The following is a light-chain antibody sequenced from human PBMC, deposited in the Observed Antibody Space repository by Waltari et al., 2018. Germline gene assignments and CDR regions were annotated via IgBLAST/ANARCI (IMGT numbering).Light chain of an antibody. CDR2: GNN. Sequence: QSVLTQPPSVYGAPGQRVTISRTGSSSNIGAGYDVHWYQQRPGTVPKLLIYGNNNRPSGVPDRFSCSKSGTSASLAITGLQAEDEADYYCQSYDSSLSGVVFGGGTKLTVL. J-gene: IGLJ3*02. CDR3: QSYDSSLSGVV. CDR1: SSNIGAGYD. V-gene: IGLV1-40*01.